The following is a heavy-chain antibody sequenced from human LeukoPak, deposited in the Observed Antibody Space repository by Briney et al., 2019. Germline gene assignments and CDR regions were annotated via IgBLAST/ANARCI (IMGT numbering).Heavy chain of an antibody. D-gene: IGHD3-22*01. CDR2: IRYDGSNK. V-gene: IGHV3-30*02. CDR3: AKGRRRSYDSSGYSYN. CDR1: GFTFSSYG. Sequence: GGSLRLSCAASGFTFSSYGMHWVRQAPGKGLECVAFIRYDGSNKCYADSVKGRFTISRDNSKDTLYLQMTSLRAEDTALYYCAKGRRRSYDSSGYSYNWGQGTLVTASS. J-gene: IGHJ4*02.